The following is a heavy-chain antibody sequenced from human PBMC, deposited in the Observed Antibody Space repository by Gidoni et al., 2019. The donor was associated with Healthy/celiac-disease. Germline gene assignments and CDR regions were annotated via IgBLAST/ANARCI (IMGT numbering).Heavy chain of an antibody. CDR3: AKDVEWELLPGDYYYGMDV. Sequence: EVQLLESGGGLVQPGGSLRLSCAASGFTLSSYAMSWVRQAPGKGLEWVSAISGSGGSTYYADSVKGRFTISRDNSKNTLYLQMDSLRAEDTAVYYCAKDVEWELLPGDYYYGMDVWGQGTTVTVSS. CDR2: ISGSGGST. D-gene: IGHD1-26*01. CDR1: GFTLSSYA. V-gene: IGHV3-23*01. J-gene: IGHJ6*02.